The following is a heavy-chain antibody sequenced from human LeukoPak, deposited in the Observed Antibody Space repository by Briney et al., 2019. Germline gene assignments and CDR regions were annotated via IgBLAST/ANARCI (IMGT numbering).Heavy chain of an antibody. CDR2: TSHSGTT. J-gene: IGHJ3*02. D-gene: IGHD1-7*01. Sequence: SETLSLTCTVSGGSITTSSYYWGWVRQPPGKGLEWIRCTSHSGTTFYSPSLRSRVSISVDTSNSQFSLKLSSMTATDTAVYYCAKTTRASIRSAFDIWGQGTLVTVSS. CDR3: AKTTRASIRSAFDI. CDR1: GGSITTSSYY. V-gene: IGHV4-39*01.